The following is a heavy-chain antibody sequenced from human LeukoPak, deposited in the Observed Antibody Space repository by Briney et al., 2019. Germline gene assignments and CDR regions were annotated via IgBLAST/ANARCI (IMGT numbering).Heavy chain of an antibody. CDR1: GGSFSGYY. Sequence: PSETLSLTCAVYGGSFSGYYWSWIRQPPGKGLEWIGEINHSGSTNYNPSLKSRVTISVDTSKNQFSLKLSSVTAADTAVYYCVYDSSGYIDYWGQGTLVTVSS. CDR3: VYDSSGYIDY. D-gene: IGHD3-22*01. V-gene: IGHV4-34*01. CDR2: INHSGST. J-gene: IGHJ4*02.